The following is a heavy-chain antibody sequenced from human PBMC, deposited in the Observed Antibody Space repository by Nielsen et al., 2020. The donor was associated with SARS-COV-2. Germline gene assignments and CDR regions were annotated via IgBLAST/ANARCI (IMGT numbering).Heavy chain of an antibody. CDR2: IYYSGTT. CDR1: GVSISSFY. Sequence: SETLSLTCAVSGVSISSFYWHWIRQPPGKGLEWIGYIYYSGTTNHNPSLRSRVTISVDTSKNQFSLKLSSVTAADTAIYYCARAWGGSGSFSFDNWGQGTLVTVSS. D-gene: IGHD3-10*01. J-gene: IGHJ4*02. CDR3: ARAWGGSGSFSFDN. V-gene: IGHV4-59*01.